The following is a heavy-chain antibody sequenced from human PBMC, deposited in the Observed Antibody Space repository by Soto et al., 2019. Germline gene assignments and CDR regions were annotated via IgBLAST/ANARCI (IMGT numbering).Heavy chain of an antibody. V-gene: IGHV3-23*01. CDR2: ISGSGGST. Sequence: GGSLRLSCAASGFTFSSYAMSWVRQAPGKGLEWVSAISGSGGSTYYADSVKGRFTISRDNSKNTLYLQMNSLRAEDTAVYYCAKIALRGYSGYDYMVAFDIWGQGTMVTVSS. D-gene: IGHD5-12*01. CDR3: AKIALRGYSGYDYMVAFDI. CDR1: GFTFSSYA. J-gene: IGHJ3*02.